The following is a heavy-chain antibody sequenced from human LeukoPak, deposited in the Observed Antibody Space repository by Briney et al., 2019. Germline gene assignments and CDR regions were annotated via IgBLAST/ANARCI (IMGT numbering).Heavy chain of an antibody. J-gene: IGHJ4*02. V-gene: IGHV4-59*01. D-gene: IGHD1-26*01. CDR3: ARDILGGSYYY. Sequence: SETLSLTYTVSGGSISSYYWSWIRQPPGKGLEWIGYIYYSGCTNYNPSLKSRVTISVDTSKNQFSLKLSSVTAADTAVYYCARDILGGSYYYWGQGTLVTVSS. CDR1: GGSISSYY. CDR2: IYYSGCT.